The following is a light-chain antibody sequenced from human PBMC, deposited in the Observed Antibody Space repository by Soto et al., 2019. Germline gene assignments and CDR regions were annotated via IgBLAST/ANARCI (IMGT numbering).Light chain of an antibody. CDR3: QQYNSSPLT. Sequence: DIQMTQSPSTLSASVGDRVTITCRASQSISSWLAWYQQKPGKAPKLLIYKASSLESGVPSRFSGSGSGTEFTLTIYSLQPDDFATYYCQQYNSSPLTFGGGTKVEIK. V-gene: IGKV1-5*03. CDR1: QSISSW. J-gene: IGKJ4*01. CDR2: KAS.